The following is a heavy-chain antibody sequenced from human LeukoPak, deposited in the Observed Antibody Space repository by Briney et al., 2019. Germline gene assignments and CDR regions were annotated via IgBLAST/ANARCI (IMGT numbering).Heavy chain of an antibody. J-gene: IGHJ2*01. CDR1: GFTCSSYW. V-gene: IGHV3-7*01. CDR2: IKQDGSEK. Sequence: PGGSLRLSCAASGFTCSSYWMSWVRQAPGKGLEWVANIKQDGSEKYYVDSVKGRFTISRDNAKNSLYLQMNSLRAEDTAVYYCARSPISGYWYFDLWGRGTLVTVSS. CDR3: ARSPISGYWYFDL. D-gene: IGHD3-10*01.